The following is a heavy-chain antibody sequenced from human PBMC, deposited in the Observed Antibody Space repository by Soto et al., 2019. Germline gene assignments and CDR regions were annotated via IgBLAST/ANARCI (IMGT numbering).Heavy chain of an antibody. D-gene: IGHD6-13*01. CDR2: IYYSGST. J-gene: IGHJ6*02. CDR3: ARGVGSWEYYYYYYGMDV. V-gene: IGHV4-59*01. CDR1: GGSISSYY. Sequence: QVQLQESGPGLVKPSETLSLTCTVSGGSISSYYWSWIRQPPGKGLEWIGYIYYSGSTNYNPSLKSRVTISVDTSKNQFSLKLSSVTAADTAVYYCARGVGSWEYYYYYYGMDVWGQGTTVTVSS.